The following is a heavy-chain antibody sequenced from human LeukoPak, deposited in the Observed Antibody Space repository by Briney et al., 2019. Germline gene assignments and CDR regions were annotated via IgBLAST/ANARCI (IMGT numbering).Heavy chain of an antibody. CDR3: ARGSLGYFDY. CDR2: IYHSGST. D-gene: IGHD7-27*01. J-gene: IGHJ4*02. CDR1: GGSLSSGGYS. Sequence: SQTLSLTCAVSGGSLSSGGYSWSWIRQPPGKGLEWIGYIYHSGSTYYNPSLKSRVTISVDRSKNQFSLKLSSVTAADTPVCYCARGSLGYFDYWGQGTLVTVSS. V-gene: IGHV4-30-2*01.